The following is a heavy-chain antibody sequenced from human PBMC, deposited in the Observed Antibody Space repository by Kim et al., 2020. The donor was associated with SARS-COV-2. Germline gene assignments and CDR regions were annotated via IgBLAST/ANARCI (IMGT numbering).Heavy chain of an antibody. Sequence: GGSLRLSCVASGFTFSDHYMDWVRQAPGKGLEWVGRSRNKASSYTTEYAASGKGRFTISRDESKNSLALQMNSLKTEDTDVYYCTRGGVGGTEWNYWGQGTLVTVAS. CDR1: GFTFSDHY. V-gene: IGHV3-72*01. CDR3: TRGGVGGTEWNY. D-gene: IGHD1-26*01. J-gene: IGHJ4*02. CDR2: SRNKASSYTT.